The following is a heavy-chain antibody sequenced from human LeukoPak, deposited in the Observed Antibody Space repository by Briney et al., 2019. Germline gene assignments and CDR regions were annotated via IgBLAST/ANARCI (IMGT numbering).Heavy chain of an antibody. Sequence: SETLSLTCTVSGGSISSYYWIWIRQPPGKGLEWIGYIYYSGSTNYNPSLKSRVTISVDTSKNQFSLKLSSVTAADTAVYYCASSYYYDSSGSSGAFDIWGQGTMVTVSS. V-gene: IGHV4-59*13. J-gene: IGHJ3*02. CDR1: GGSISSYY. CDR2: IYYSGST. D-gene: IGHD3-22*01. CDR3: ASSYYYDSSGSSGAFDI.